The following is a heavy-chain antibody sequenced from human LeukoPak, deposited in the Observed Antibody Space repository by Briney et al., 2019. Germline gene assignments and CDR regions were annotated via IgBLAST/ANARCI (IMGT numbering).Heavy chain of an antibody. CDR3: ARGLHRLVYAPGPLAEYFQH. V-gene: IGHV1-8*01. Sequence: GASVKVSCKASGYTFTSYDINWVRQATGQGLEWMGWMNPNSGNTGYAQKFQGRVTMTRNTSISTAYMELSSLRSEDTAVYYCARGLHRLVYAPGPLAEYFQHWGQGTLVTVSS. J-gene: IGHJ1*01. D-gene: IGHD2-8*01. CDR1: GYTFTSYD. CDR2: MNPNSGNT.